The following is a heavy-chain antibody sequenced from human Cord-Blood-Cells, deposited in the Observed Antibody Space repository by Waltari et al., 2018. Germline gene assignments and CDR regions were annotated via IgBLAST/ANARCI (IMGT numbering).Heavy chain of an antibody. J-gene: IGHJ4*02. CDR1: GYTFTSYD. CDR2: MNPNRGNT. CDR3: ARGRVVGRWDLFSY. V-gene: IGHV1-8*01. Sequence: QVQLVQSGAEVKKPGASVKVPCKASGYTFTSYDINWVRQATGQGLEWIGGMNPNRGNTGYAQKFQGKVTMTRNTSISTAYMELSSLRSEDTAVYYCARGRVVGRWDLFSYWGQGTLVTVSS. D-gene: IGHD1-26*01.